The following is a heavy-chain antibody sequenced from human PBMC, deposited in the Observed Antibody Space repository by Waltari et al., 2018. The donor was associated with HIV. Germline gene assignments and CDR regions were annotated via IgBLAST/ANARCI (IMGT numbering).Heavy chain of an antibody. V-gene: IGHV3-49*05. CDR1: GFTFGDYG. Sequence: DVQVVESGGGLVKPGRSLRLSCTGSGFTFGDYGVSWFRQAPGKGLEWVGFIRLKANGGATQYGASVKGRFTISREDSKSVAYLQMNSREIEDTAVYFCARGGVAVPGIHYWGQGTLVTVSS. CDR2: IRLKANGGAT. D-gene: IGHD6-19*01. CDR3: ARGGVAVPGIHY. J-gene: IGHJ4*02.